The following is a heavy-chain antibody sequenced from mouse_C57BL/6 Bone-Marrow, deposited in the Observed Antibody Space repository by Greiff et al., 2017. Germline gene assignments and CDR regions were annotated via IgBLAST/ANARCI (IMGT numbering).Heavy chain of an antibody. V-gene: IGHV1-69*01. Sequence: QVQLQQPGAELVMPGASVKLSCKASGYTFTSYWMHWVKQRPGQGLEWIGEIDPSDSYTNYNQKFKGKSTLTVDKSSSTAYMQLSSLTSEDSAVYYCARDDYRNNYDAMDYWGQGTSVTVSS. CDR1: GYTFTSYW. D-gene: IGHD2-14*01. J-gene: IGHJ4*01. CDR3: ARDDYRNNYDAMDY. CDR2: IDPSDSYT.